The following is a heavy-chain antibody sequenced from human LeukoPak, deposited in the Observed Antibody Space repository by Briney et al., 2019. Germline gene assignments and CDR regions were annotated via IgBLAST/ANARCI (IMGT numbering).Heavy chain of an antibody. CDR3: ARGAGGYRFDP. V-gene: IGHV4-4*02. CDR2: VYHSGST. Sequence: SGTLSLTCAVSGVSVRSYNYWSWVRQPPGKSLEWLGEVYHSGSTIYNPSLESRITISMDTSKKQFSLKLTSVTAADTAVYYCARGAGGYRFDPWGQGTLVTVSS. J-gene: IGHJ5*02. CDR1: GVSVRSYNY. D-gene: IGHD1-1*01.